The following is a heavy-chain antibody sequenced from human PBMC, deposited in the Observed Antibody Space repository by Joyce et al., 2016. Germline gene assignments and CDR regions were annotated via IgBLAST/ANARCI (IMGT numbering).Heavy chain of an antibody. J-gene: IGHJ4*02. CDR3: ARAGRNSQFYFDY. D-gene: IGHD5-24*01. Sequence: QVQLVQSGAEMKKPGASVKVSCTASGYNFTRYGISWVRQAPGQGPEGVAWIIGYNGNTKFAQKLQGRITITTDTSANTAYMNLMSLRSDDTAVYYCARAGRNSQFYFDYWGQGTLVTVSS. V-gene: IGHV1-18*04. CDR2: IIGYNGNT. CDR1: GYNFTRYG.